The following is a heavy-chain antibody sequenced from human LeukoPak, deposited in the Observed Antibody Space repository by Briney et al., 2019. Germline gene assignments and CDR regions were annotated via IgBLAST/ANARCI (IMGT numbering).Heavy chain of an antibody. V-gene: IGHV4-4*07. Sequence: SETLSLTCTVSGASIRSYYWSWIRQPAGKGLEWIGRIYTTGSTNYNPSLKSRVTMSVDTSKNQFSLKLSSVTAADTAVYYCARLAEQFSGSWYGSDAFDTWGQGTMVTVSS. J-gene: IGHJ3*02. CDR3: ARLAEQFSGSWYGSDAFDT. CDR2: IYTTGST. CDR1: GASIRSYY. D-gene: IGHD6-13*01.